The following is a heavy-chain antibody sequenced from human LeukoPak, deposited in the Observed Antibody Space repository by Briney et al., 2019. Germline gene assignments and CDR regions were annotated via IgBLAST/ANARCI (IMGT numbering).Heavy chain of an antibody. CDR1: GFTFSSYA. CDR3: AKDTGWDSPSFDY. CDR2: IIASGRST. D-gene: IGHD6-19*01. Sequence: GGSLRLSCAASGFTFSSYAMNWVRQAPGKGLEWVSAIIASGRSTQYADSVKGRFTISRDNSADTLYLQMNSLRAEDTAVYFCAKDTGWDSPSFDYWGQGTLVTVSS. V-gene: IGHV3-23*01. J-gene: IGHJ4*02.